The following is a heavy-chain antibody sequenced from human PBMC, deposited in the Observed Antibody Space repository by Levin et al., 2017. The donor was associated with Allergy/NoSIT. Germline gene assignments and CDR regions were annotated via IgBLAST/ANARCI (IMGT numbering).Heavy chain of an antibody. CDR3: ARRTYDILTDSYYHGMDV. Sequence: GASVKVSCKASGGVFNNYAINWVRQAPGQGLEWMGGIIPIFGTTNYAQKFQGRVTITADKSSRTVYMELSSLRSEDSAVYYCARRTYDILTDSYYHGMDVWGQGTTVTVSS. CDR1: GGVFNNYA. CDR2: IIPIFGTT. V-gene: IGHV1-69*06. J-gene: IGHJ6*02. D-gene: IGHD3-9*01.